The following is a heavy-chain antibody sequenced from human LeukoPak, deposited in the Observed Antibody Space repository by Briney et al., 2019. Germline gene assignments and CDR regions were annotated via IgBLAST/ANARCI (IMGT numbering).Heavy chain of an antibody. CDR2: IYTSGST. Sequence: PSETLSLTCTVSGGSISSGGYYWSWIRQPAGKGLEWIGRIYTSGSTNYNPSLKSRVTMSVDTSKNQFSLKLSSVTAADTAVYYCARVGAGEQQTHYYYYYMDVWGKGTTVTVSS. CDR3: ARVGAGEQQTHYYYYYMDV. CDR1: GGSISSGGYY. V-gene: IGHV4-61*02. D-gene: IGHD6-13*01. J-gene: IGHJ6*03.